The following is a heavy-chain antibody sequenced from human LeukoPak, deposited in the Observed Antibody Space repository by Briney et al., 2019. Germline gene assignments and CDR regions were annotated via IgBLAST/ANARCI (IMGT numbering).Heavy chain of an antibody. CDR2: ISYDGSNK. V-gene: IGHV3-30*03. Sequence: PGGSLRLSCAASGFTFSSYGMHWVRQAPGKGLEWVAVISYDGSNKYYADSVKGRFTISRDNSKNTLYLQMNSLRAEDTAVYYCATSANWNDVFSAFDIWGQGTMVTVSS. CDR3: ATSANWNDVFSAFDI. J-gene: IGHJ3*02. CDR1: GFTFSSYG. D-gene: IGHD1-1*01.